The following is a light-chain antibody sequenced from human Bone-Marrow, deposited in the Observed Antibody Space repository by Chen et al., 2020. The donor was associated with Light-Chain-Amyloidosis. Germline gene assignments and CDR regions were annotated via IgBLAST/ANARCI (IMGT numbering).Light chain of an antibody. CDR2: EVT. CDR1: SSDVGGYNY. Sequence: QSALTQPPSVSGSPGQSVTISCTGSSSDVGGYNYVSWYQHHPGKAPKLMIYEVTKRPSGVPDRFYGSTSGNTASLTVSGLQAEDAADYYCASYAGTSLYVFGSGTKVTVL. CDR3: ASYAGTSLYV. V-gene: IGLV2-8*01. J-gene: IGLJ1*01.